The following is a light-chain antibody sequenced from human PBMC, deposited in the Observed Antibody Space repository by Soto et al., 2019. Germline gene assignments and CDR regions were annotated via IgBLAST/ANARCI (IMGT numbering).Light chain of an antibody. CDR1: SSDVGDNY. V-gene: IGLV2-8*01. J-gene: IGLJ1*01. Sequence: QSALAQPPSASGSPGQSVTISCTGTSSDVGDNYVSWYQQHLGKAPKLIIYEVTLRPSGVPDRFSGSKSGNTASLTVSGLQADDEADYYCLSYGGSNNYVFGTGTKLTVL. CDR2: EVT. CDR3: LSYGGSNNYV.